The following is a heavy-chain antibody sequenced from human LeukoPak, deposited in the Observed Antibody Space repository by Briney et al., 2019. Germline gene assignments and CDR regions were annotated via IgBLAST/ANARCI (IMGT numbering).Heavy chain of an antibody. CDR3: ASRDPSYTKDY. CDR2: IIPIFGTA. D-gene: IGHD1-14*01. V-gene: IGHV1-69*13. CDR1: GGTFSSYA. Sequence: ASVKVSCKASGGTFSSYAISWVRQAPGQGLEWMGGIIPIFGTANYAQKFQGRVTITADESTSTAYVELSSLRSEDTAVYYCASRDPSYTKDYWGQGTLVTVSS. J-gene: IGHJ4*02.